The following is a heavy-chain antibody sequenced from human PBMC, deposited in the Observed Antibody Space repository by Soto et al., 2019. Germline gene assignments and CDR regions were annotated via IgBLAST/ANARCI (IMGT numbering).Heavy chain of an antibody. D-gene: IGHD2-15*01. CDR1: GFSLSTSGVG. V-gene: IGHV2-5*02. Sequence: QITLKESGPTLVQPTQTLTLTCTFSGFSLSTSGVGVGWIRQPPGKALEWLALIYWDDDKRYSPSLKSRLTINKDTSKNQVVLTTTNMDPVDTATYYCAHRPSYCSGGSCYSGFDYWGQGTLVTVSS. CDR2: IYWDDDK. J-gene: IGHJ4*02. CDR3: AHRPSYCSGGSCYSGFDY.